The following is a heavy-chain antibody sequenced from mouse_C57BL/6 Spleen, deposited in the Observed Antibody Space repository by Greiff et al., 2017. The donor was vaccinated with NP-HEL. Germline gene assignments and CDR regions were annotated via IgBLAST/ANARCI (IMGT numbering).Heavy chain of an antibody. D-gene: IGHD1-1*01. V-gene: IGHV1-69*01. CDR1: GYPFTTSW. CDR3: ARPGSRGDY. J-gene: IGHJ2*01. CDR2: IDPSDSYT. Sequence: QVQLQQPGAELVMPGASVKLSCKASGYPFTTSWLPWVQQRPGHGLAWIGEIDPSDSYTNYNQKFKGKSTLTVEKSSSTAYMQLSSLTSEDSAVNYWARPGSRGDYWGQGTTLTVSS.